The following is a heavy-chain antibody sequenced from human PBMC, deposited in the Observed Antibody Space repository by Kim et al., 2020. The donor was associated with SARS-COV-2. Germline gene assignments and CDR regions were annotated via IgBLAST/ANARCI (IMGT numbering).Heavy chain of an antibody. CDR1: GFSLSTSGMC. V-gene: IGHV2-70*11. D-gene: IGHD2-2*01. J-gene: IGHJ4*02. CDR3: ARKRCYCSSTSCQAAYFDY. CDR2: IDWDDDK. Sequence: SGPTLVNPTQTLTLTCTFSGFSLSTSGMCVSWIRQPPGKALEWLARIDWDDDKYYSTSLKTRLTISKDTSKNQVVLTMTNMDPVDTATYYCARKRCYCSSTSCQAAYFDYWGQGTLVTVSS.